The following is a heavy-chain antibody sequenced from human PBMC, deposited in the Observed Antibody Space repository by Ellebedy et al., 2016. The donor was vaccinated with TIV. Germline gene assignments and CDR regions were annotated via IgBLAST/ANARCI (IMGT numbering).Heavy chain of an antibody. CDR3: VRDVSTVAGTENFFDP. J-gene: IGHJ5*02. D-gene: IGHD6-19*01. CDR1: GGSINGYH. V-gene: IGHV4-4*07. Sequence: MPGGSLRLSCSVSGGSINGYHWSWIRQSAGKGLEWIGRIYIGGNTNSNPSLMSRVTMSLDTTNNHFSLKLRSVTAADTGTYYCVRDVSTVAGTENFFDPWGRGTLVTVSS. CDR2: IYIGGNT.